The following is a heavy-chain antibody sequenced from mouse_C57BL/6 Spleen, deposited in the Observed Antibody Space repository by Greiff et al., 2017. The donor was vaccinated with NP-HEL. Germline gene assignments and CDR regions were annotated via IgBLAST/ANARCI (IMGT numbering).Heavy chain of an antibody. D-gene: IGHD2-3*01. CDR1: GFTFSDYG. CDR3: ARRYYDGYPAWFAY. J-gene: IGHJ3*01. V-gene: IGHV5-17*01. CDR2: ISSGSSTI. Sequence: EVKLMESGGGLVKPGGSLKLSCAASGFTFSDYGMHWVRQAPEKGLEWVAYISSGSSTIYYADTVKGRFTISRDNAKNTLFLQMTSLRSEDTAMYYCARRYYDGYPAWFAYWGQGTLVTVSA.